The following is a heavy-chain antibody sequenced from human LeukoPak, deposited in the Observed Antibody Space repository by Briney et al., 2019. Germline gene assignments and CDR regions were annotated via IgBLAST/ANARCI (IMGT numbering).Heavy chain of an antibody. J-gene: IGHJ4*02. CDR1: GFTFINYW. CDR3: AKDRNPLYYYDSSGYGYYFDY. V-gene: IGHV3-7*03. Sequence: GGSLRLSCAASGFTFINYWMSWVRQAPGKGLEWVGNINQDGSEKYYGDSVKDRLTISRDNSKNTLYLQMNSLRAEDTAVYYCAKDRNPLYYYDSSGYGYYFDYWGQGTLVTVSS. D-gene: IGHD3-22*01. CDR2: INQDGSEK.